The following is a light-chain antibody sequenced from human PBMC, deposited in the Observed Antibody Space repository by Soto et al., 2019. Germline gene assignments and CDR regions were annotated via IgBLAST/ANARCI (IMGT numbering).Light chain of an antibody. CDR1: QSVSSSY. J-gene: IGKJ1*01. Sequence: IVLTQSPGPLSLSPVERATLSCRVSQSVSSSYLAWYQQKPGQAPSLLIYGASSRATGVPDRFSGSGSETDFTLTISRLEPEDFAVYYCQQCGSAPLTFGQGTKVDIK. CDR2: GAS. V-gene: IGKV3-20*01. CDR3: QQCGSAPLT.